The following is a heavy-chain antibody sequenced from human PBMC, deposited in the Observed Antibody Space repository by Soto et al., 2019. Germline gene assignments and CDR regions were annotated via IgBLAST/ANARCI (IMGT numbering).Heavy chain of an antibody. CDR1: GGSIISNDYY. J-gene: IGHJ3*02. CDR2: MYYSGST. CDR3: ARHGETDILWVAFDM. Sequence: QLQLQESGPGLVKPSETLSLTCTVSGGSIISNDYYCGWIRQPPGKGLEWIGSMYYSGSTYYNPSLKSRVTISVETSKNQFALKLTSVTAADTAVYYCARHGETDILWVAFDMWGQGTMVTVSS. D-gene: IGHD2-15*01. V-gene: IGHV4-39*01.